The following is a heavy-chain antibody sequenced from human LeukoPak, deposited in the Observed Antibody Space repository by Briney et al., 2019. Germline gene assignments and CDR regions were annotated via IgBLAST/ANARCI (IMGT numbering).Heavy chain of an antibody. J-gene: IGHJ4*02. V-gene: IGHV3-74*01. D-gene: IGHD3-10*01. CDR2: INSDGSST. CDR1: GFTFSSYW. Sequence: GGSLRLSCAASGFTFSSYWMHWVRQAPGKGLVWVSRINSDGSSTSYADSVKGRFTISRDNAKNTLYLQMNGLRAEDTAVYYCAREPFGEYSFDYWGQGTLVTVSS. CDR3: AREPFGEYSFDY.